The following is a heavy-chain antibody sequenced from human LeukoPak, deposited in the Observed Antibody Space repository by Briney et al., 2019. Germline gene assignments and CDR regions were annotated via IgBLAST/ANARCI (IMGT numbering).Heavy chain of an antibody. D-gene: IGHD4-11*01. CDR3: ARDKRVTKAYYYMDV. Sequence: ASVKVSCKASGYTFTSYYMHWVRQAPGQGLEWMGIINPSGGSTSYAQKFQGRVTITADESTSTAYMELSSLRSEDTAVYYCARDKRVTKAYYYMDVWGKGTTVTVSS. CDR2: INPSGGST. CDR1: GYTFTSYY. V-gene: IGHV1-46*01. J-gene: IGHJ6*03.